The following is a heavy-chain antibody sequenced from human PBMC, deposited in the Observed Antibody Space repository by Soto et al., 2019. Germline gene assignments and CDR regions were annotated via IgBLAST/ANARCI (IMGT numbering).Heavy chain of an antibody. J-gene: IGHJ4*02. D-gene: IGHD3-10*01. CDR1: GYTFSNDA. V-gene: IGHV1-18*01. Sequence: QVQLVQSGAEVKQPGASVKVSCKASGYTFSNDAISWVRQATGQGLEWMGWVSAYNGNTNYAQKFKGRVTMTTDTSTSSAYMEIRSLTDDDTAVYFCARPSLYYWDYMMYWGQGTLVTVSS. CDR3: ARPSLYYWDYMMY. CDR2: VSAYNGNT.